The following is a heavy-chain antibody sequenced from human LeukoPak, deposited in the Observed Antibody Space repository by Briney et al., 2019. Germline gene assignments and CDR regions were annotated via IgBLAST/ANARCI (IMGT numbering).Heavy chain of an antibody. Sequence: SETLSLTCAVYGGSFSGYYWSWLRQPPEKGLEWIGEINHSGSTNYNPSLKSRVTISVDTSKNQFSLKLSSVTAADTAVYYCARVGRPVRPYCSGGSCSATPPFYYYYGMDVWGQGTTVTVSS. J-gene: IGHJ6*02. D-gene: IGHD2-15*01. CDR2: INHSGST. CDR3: ARVGRPVRPYCSGGSCSATPPFYYYYGMDV. CDR1: GGSFSGYY. V-gene: IGHV4-34*01.